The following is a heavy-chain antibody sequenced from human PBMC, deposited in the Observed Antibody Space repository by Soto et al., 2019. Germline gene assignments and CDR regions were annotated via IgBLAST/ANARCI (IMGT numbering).Heavy chain of an antibody. V-gene: IGHV3-21*01. D-gene: IGHD2-2*02. CDR2: ISSRSDI. Sequence: GGSLRLSCGGSGFTFSAYIINWVRQAPGKGLEWVSSISSRSDIYYADSVKGRFTISRDNAKNSVSLQMSSLRAEDTAVYYCAREYTAWPLAYGLDVWGQGTTVTVSS. CDR3: AREYTAWPLAYGLDV. CDR1: GFTFSAYI. J-gene: IGHJ6*02.